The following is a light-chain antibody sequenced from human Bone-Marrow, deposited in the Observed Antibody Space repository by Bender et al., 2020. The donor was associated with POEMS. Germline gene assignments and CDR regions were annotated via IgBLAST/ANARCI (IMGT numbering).Light chain of an antibody. CDR1: KLGHKY. Sequence: SYELTQPPSVSVSPGQTATIPCSGDKLGHKYACWYQQKPGQSPVVVIYQDTRRPSGIPERFSGSKSGNTASLTISGLQAEDEADYYCTSRGGSSNVLFGGGTKLTVL. J-gene: IGLJ2*01. CDR3: TSRGGSSNVL. CDR2: QDT. V-gene: IGLV3-1*01.